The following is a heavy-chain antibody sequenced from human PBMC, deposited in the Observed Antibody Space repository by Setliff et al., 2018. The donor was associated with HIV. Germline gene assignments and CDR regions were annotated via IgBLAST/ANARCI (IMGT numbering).Heavy chain of an antibody. CDR2: IYHSGST. J-gene: IGHJ4*02. CDR3: ARGRGVGYFDY. V-gene: IGHV4-38-2*01. D-gene: IGHD3-16*01. Sequence: SETLSLTCAVSGYSISSGYYWGWIRQPPGKGLEWIGSIYHSGSTYYNPSLKSRVTISVDTSKNQLSLKLSSVTAADTAMYYCARGRGVGYFDYWGQGTLVTVSS. CDR1: GYSISSGYY.